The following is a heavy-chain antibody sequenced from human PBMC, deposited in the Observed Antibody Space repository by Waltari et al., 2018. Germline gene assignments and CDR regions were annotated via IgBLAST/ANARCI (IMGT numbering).Heavy chain of an antibody. Sequence: QVQLVQSGAEVKKPGSSVKVSCKASGGTFSSHAIRWVRQASGQGFEWMGGIIPIFGTANYAQKFQGRVTITADESTSTAYMELSSLRSEDTAVYYCARDYYDSSGYSAFDIWGQGTMVTVSS. CDR3: ARDYYDSSGYSAFDI. J-gene: IGHJ3*02. V-gene: IGHV1-69*12. CDR2: IIPIFGTA. CDR1: GGTFSSHA. D-gene: IGHD3-22*01.